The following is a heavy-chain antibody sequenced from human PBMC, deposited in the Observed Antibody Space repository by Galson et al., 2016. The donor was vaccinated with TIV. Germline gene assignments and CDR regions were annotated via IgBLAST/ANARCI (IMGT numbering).Heavy chain of an antibody. V-gene: IGHV3-21*01. CDR1: GFAFKYYK. CDR3: ARDNSKGVQLYYNYYYYMDV. CDR2: ISSSSSDI. Sequence: SLRLSCAASGFAFKYYKLNWVRQAPGKGLEWISSISSSSSDISYADSVKGRFTISRDNAKNALFLQMDTLKAEDTAVYYCARDNSKGVQLYYNYYYYMDVWGKGTTVTVSS. J-gene: IGHJ6*03. D-gene: IGHD2/OR15-2a*01.